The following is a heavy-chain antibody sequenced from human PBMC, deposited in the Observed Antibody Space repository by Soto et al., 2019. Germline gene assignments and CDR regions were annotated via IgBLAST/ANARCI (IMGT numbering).Heavy chain of an antibody. D-gene: IGHD1-26*01. CDR1: GGSISSGHFY. Sequence: QVQLRESGPGLVKPSQTLSLTCSVSGGSISSGHFYWSWIRQPPGKGLEWIGYIYYSGSTYYKPSLRRRVDISLDTSNNQFSLKLSSVTAADTAVYYCARVGAIVGDNSGDYWGQGPLVTVS. V-gene: IGHV4-30-4*01. CDR2: IYYSGST. CDR3: ARVGAIVGDNSGDY. J-gene: IGHJ4*02.